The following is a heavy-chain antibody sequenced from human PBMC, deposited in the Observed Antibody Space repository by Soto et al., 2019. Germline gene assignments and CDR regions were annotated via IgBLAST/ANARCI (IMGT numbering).Heavy chain of an antibody. J-gene: IGHJ4*02. CDR1: GFSFSTTGAG. D-gene: IGHD2-15*01. Sequence: QIALKESGPTLVKPSQPLTLTCTFSGFSFSTTGAGVGWIRQPPGKALEWLALIFWNDAKRYSPSLRSRLTNIKDTSKNQAVLTMTNVDPVDTATYYCAYRRGGSSSGGNFDYWGQGTPVTVYS. CDR2: IFWNDAK. CDR3: AYRRGGSSSGGNFDY. V-gene: IGHV2-5*01.